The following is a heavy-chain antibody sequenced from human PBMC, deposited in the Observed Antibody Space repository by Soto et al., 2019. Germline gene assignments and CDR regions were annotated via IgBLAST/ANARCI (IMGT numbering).Heavy chain of an antibody. V-gene: IGHV4-59*01. CDR1: GGSISSYY. J-gene: IGHJ6*02. Sequence: SETLFLTCTVSGGSISSYYCSWIRQPPGKGLEWIGNIYYSGSTNYNPSLKSRVTISVDTSKNQFSLKLSSVTAADTAVYYCARERYYGMDVWGQGTTVTVSS. CDR2: IYYSGST. CDR3: ARERYYGMDV.